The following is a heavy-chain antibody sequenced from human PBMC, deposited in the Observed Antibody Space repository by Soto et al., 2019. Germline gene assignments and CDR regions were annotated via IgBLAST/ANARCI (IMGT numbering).Heavy chain of an antibody. Sequence: QVQLQQWGAGLLKPSETLSLTCAVYGGSFSGYYWSWIRQPPGKGLEWIGEINHSGSTNYNPSLKSRVTTSVDTSKNQFSMTMSSVTAADTAVYYCARVHYDFWSGYYRGYYYMDVWGKGTTVTVSS. D-gene: IGHD3-3*01. CDR3: ARVHYDFWSGYYRGYYYMDV. J-gene: IGHJ6*03. V-gene: IGHV4-34*01. CDR1: GGSFSGYY. CDR2: INHSGST.